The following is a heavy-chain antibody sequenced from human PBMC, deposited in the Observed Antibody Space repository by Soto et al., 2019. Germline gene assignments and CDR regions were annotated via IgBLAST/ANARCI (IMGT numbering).Heavy chain of an antibody. V-gene: IGHV3-66*04. Sequence: TGGSLRLSCTASGITVRTTCMSWVRQAPGKGLEWVSSLYSDDRTFYADSVKGRFAISRDDSSNTLSLQMNSLRVEDTAVYYCVSQVDTRTIFHQWGQGTLVTVFS. J-gene: IGHJ1*01. CDR3: VSQVDTRTIFHQ. CDR1: GITVRTTC. CDR2: LYSDDRT. D-gene: IGHD1-1*01.